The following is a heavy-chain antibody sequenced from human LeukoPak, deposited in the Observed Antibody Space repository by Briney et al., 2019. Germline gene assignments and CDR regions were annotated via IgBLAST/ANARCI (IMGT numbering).Heavy chain of an antibody. D-gene: IGHD3-22*01. J-gene: IGHJ4*02. CDR1: GFTFSSYA. V-gene: IGHV3-30-3*01. CDR2: ISYDGSNK. Sequence: QPGRSLRLSCAASGFTFSSYAMHWVRQAPGKGLEWVAVISYDGSNKYYADSVKGRFTISRDNSKNTLYLQMNSLRAEDTAVYYCAKEPLMGSYYYDSSGTPPFDYWGQGTLVTVSS. CDR3: AKEPLMGSYYYDSSGTPPFDY.